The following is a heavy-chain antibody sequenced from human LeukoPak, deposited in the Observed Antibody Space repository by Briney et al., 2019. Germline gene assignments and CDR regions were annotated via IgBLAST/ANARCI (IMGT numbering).Heavy chain of an antibody. Sequence: SGGSLRLSCAASGFTFSSYGMHWVRQAPGKGLEWVAVIWYDGSNKYYADSVKGRFTISRDNSKNTLYLQMNSLRAEDTAVYYCARDLALFGVVISGAFDIWGQGTMVTVSS. CDR3: ARDLALFGVVISGAFDI. V-gene: IGHV3-33*08. J-gene: IGHJ3*02. CDR1: GFTFSSYG. CDR2: IWYDGSNK. D-gene: IGHD3-3*01.